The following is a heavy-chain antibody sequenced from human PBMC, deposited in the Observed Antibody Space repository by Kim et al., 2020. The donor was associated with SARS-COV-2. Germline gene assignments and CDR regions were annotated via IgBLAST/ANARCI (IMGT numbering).Heavy chain of an antibody. D-gene: IGHD6-13*01. CDR1: GFTFDDYA. CDR3: AKDTGYSSSWDWLDP. CDR2: ISWNSGSI. Sequence: GGSLRLSCAASGFTFDDYAMNWVRQAPGKGLEWVSGISWNSGSIGYADSVKGRFTISRDNAKNSLYLQMNSLRAEDTALYYCAKDTGYSSSWDWLDPGGRGTVVSVPS. V-gene: IGHV3-9*01. J-gene: IGHJ5*02.